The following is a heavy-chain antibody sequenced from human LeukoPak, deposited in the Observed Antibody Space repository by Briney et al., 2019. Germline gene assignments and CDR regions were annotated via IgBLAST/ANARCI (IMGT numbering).Heavy chain of an antibody. V-gene: IGHV3-30*04. CDR1: GFTFSSYA. CDR3: ARDYGTSGSYFDFFDY. J-gene: IGHJ4*02. Sequence: GRSLRLSCAASGFTFSSYAMHWVRQAPGKGLEWVAVISYDGSNKYYADSVKGRFTISRDHSKNAFLQMNSLRAEDTAVYYCARDYGTSGSYFDFFDYWGQGTLVTVSS. CDR2: ISYDGSNK. D-gene: IGHD3-22*01.